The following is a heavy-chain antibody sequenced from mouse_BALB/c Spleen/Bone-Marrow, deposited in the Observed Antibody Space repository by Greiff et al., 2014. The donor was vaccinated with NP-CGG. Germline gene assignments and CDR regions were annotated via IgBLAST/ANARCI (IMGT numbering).Heavy chain of an antibody. V-gene: IGHV5-12*02. CDR2: ISNGGGST. Sequence: DVMLVESGGGLVQPGGSLKLSCATSGFTFSDYYVYWVRQTPEKRLEWVAYISNGGGSTYYPDTVKGRFTISRDNAKNTLYLQMSRLKSEDTAMYYCARRRSLYYAMDYWGQGTSVTVSS. CDR3: ARRRSLYYAMDY. D-gene: IGHD1-1*01. J-gene: IGHJ4*01. CDR1: GFTFSDYY.